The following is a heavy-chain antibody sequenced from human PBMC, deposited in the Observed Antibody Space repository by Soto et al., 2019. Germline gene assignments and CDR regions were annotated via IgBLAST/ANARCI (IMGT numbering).Heavy chain of an antibody. J-gene: IGHJ5*02. CDR2: IYHSGST. Sequence: QVQLQESGPGLVKPSGTLSLTCAVSGGSISSSNWWSWVRQPPGKGLEWIGEIYHSGSTNYNPSLMSQGPITVAKSMNQFSRRLGSVTAAATAVYYCASAAIAAAGTSGDDWFDPWGQGTLVIVSS. D-gene: IGHD6-13*01. CDR1: GGSISSSNW. CDR3: ASAAIAAAGTSGDDWFDP. V-gene: IGHV4-4*02.